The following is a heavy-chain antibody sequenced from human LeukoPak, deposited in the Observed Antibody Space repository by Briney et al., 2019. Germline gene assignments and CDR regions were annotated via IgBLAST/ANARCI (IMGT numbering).Heavy chain of an antibody. CDR2: IYHSGST. Sequence: SGTLSLTCAVSGGSISSSNWWSWVRQPPGKGLEWIGEIYHSGSTNYNPSLKSRVTLSVDKSKNQFSLKLSSVTAADTAVYYCARQAPYGVWGYWGQGTLVTVSS. J-gene: IGHJ4*02. D-gene: IGHD3-16*01. V-gene: IGHV4-4*02. CDR3: ARQAPYGVWGY. CDR1: GGSISSSNW.